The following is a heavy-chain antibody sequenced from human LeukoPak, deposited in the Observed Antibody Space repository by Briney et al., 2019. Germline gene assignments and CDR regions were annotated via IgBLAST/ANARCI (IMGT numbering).Heavy chain of an antibody. Sequence: PSETLSLTCTVSGGSISSSSYYWGWIRQPPGKGLEWIGSIYYSGSTYYNPSLKSRVTISVDKSKNQFSLKLSSVTAADTAVYYCARVGYDSSGYLNFDYWGQGTLVTVSS. D-gene: IGHD3-22*01. CDR3: ARVGYDSSGYLNFDY. J-gene: IGHJ4*02. CDR2: IYYSGST. CDR1: GGSISSSSYY. V-gene: IGHV4-39*07.